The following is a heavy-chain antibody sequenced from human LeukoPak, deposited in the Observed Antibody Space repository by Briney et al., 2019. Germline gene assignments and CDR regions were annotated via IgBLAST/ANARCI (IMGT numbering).Heavy chain of an antibody. D-gene: IGHD1-14*01. CDR2: IYSGGST. Sequence: GGSLRLSCAASGFTVSSNYMSWARQAPGKGLEWVSVIYSGGSTYYADSVKGRFTISRDNSNNTLYLQLNNVRTEDTATYFCAKEQYPGYFDYWGQGTLVTVSS. V-gene: IGHV3-66*01. CDR3: AKEQYPGYFDY. CDR1: GFTVSSNY. J-gene: IGHJ4*02.